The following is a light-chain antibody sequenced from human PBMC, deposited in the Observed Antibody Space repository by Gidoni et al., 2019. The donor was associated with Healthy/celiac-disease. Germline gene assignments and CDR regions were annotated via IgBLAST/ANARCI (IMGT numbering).Light chain of an antibody. J-gene: IGKJ1*01. Sequence: DIQMTQAPSTPSASVGDRVTITCRASQSISSWLAWYQQKPGKAPKLLIYKASSLESGVPSRFSGSGSVTEFTLTISSLQPDDFATYYCQRYSGTFGQGTKVEIK. CDR2: KAS. CDR1: QSISSW. V-gene: IGKV1-5*03. CDR3: QRYSGT.